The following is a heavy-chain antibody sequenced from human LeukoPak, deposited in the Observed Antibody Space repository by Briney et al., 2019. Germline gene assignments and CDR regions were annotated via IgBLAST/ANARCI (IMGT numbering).Heavy chain of an antibody. V-gene: IGHV5-51*01. J-gene: IGHJ6*02. CDR3: ASPGHVYYYGMDV. CDR2: IYPGDSDT. CDR1: GYSFTSYW. Sequence: GESLKISCKGSGYSFTSYWIGWVRQMPGKGLEWMGIIYPGDSDTRYSPSFQGQVTISADKSISTAYLQWSSLKASDTAMYYCASPGHVYYYGMDVWGQGITVTVSS.